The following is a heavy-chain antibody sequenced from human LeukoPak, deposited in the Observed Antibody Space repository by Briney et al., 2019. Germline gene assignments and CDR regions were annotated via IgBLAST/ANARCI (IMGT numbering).Heavy chain of an antibody. Sequence: ASVKVSCKASGYTFTSYGISWVRQAPGQGLEWMGWISAYNGNTNYAQKLQGRVTMTTDTSTSTAYMELRSLRSDDTAVYYCARSNYDFWSGYSGENWFDPWGQGTLVTVSS. V-gene: IGHV1-18*01. J-gene: IGHJ5*02. CDR1: GYTFTSYG. CDR3: ARSNYDFWSGYSGENWFDP. CDR2: ISAYNGNT. D-gene: IGHD3-3*01.